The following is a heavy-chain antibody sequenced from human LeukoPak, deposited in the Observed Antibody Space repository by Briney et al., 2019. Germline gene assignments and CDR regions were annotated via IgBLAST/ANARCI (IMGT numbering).Heavy chain of an antibody. CDR1: GYTFTSNY. J-gene: IGHJ4*02. V-gene: IGHV1-46*01. CDR2: IYPRDGST. Sequence: GASVKVSCKASGYTFTSNYIHWVRQAPGQGLEWMGMIYPRDGSTSYAQKFQGRVTVTRDTSTSTVHMELSGLRSEDTAVYYCARDQEGFDYWGRGTLVTASS. CDR3: ARDQEGFDY.